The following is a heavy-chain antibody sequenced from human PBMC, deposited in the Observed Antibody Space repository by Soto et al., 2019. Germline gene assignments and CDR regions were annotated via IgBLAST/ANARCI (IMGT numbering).Heavy chain of an antibody. CDR3: ARKGIAARPRSYYYYGMDV. CDR1: GGTFSSYA. Sequence: QVQLVQSGAEVKKPGSSVKVSCKASGGTFSSYAISWVRQAPGQGLEWMGGIIPIFRTANYAQKFQGRVTITAYEATSTAYMERSSLRSEDKAVYYCARKGIAARPRSYYYYGMDVWGQGTKVTVSS. D-gene: IGHD6-6*01. J-gene: IGHJ6*02. CDR2: IIPIFRTA. V-gene: IGHV1-69*01.